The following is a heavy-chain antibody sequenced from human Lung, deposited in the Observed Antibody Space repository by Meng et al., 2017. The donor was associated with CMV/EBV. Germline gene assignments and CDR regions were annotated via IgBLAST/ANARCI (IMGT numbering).Heavy chain of an antibody. CDR2: ISASGGRT. V-gene: IGHV3-23*01. CDR3: VKDVGGWSGYSLDY. Sequence: GESLKISCAASGFTFRSYAMSWVRQAPGKGLEWVSAISASGGRTSYADSVKGRFTISRDNSRNTLYLQMNSLRAEDTAVYYCVKDVGGWSGYSLDYWGQGXLVTVSS. D-gene: IGHD2-21*01. J-gene: IGHJ4*02. CDR1: GFTFRSYA.